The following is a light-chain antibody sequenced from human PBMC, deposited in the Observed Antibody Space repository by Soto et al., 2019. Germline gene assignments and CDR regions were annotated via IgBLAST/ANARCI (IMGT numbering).Light chain of an antibody. CDR2: EVS. V-gene: IGLV2-14*01. CDR3: SSNTRSSLYV. Sequence: QSVLTQPASVSGSPGQSITISFTGTSSDVGGYNYVSWHQQHPGKAPKLMIFEVSYRPSGVSDRFSGSKSGNTASLTISGLQADDEADYYCSSNTRSSLYVFGTGTKLTVL. CDR1: SSDVGGYNY. J-gene: IGLJ1*01.